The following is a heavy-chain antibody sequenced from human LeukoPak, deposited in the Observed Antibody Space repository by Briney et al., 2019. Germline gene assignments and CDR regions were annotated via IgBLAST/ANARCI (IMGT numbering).Heavy chain of an antibody. Sequence: GESLKISCKGSGYSFTSYWIGWVRQMPGKGLEWMGVIYPSDSDTRYSPSFQGQVTISADKSISTAYLQWSSLKASDTVMYYCAVRYSSSWYPLDYWGQGTLVTVSS. D-gene: IGHD6-13*01. CDR1: GYSFTSYW. V-gene: IGHV5-51*01. CDR2: IYPSDSDT. CDR3: AVRYSSSWYPLDY. J-gene: IGHJ4*02.